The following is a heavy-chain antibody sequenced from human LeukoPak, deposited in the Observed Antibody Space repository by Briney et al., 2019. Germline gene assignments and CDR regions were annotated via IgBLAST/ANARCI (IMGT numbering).Heavy chain of an antibody. CDR2: IYYSGST. CDR1: GGSISSSSYY. V-gene: IGHV4-39*07. CDR3: ARRDGVEYPFDY. Sequence: PSETLSLTCTVSGGSISSSSYYWGWIRQPPGKGLEWIGSIYYSGSTYYNPSLKSRVTISVDTSKNQFSLKLSSVTAADTAVYYCARRDGVEYPFDYWGQGTLVTVSS. J-gene: IGHJ4*02. D-gene: IGHD5-24*01.